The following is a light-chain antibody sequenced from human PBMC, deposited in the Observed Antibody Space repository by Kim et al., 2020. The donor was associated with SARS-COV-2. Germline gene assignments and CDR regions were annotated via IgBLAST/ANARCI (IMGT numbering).Light chain of an antibody. CDR2: AAS. V-gene: IGKV1-5*01. J-gene: IGKJ2*01. CDR1: KSINNW. CDR3: QQYNYYPYT. Sequence: DIQMTQSPSTLSAYVGDRVTITCRASKSINNWLAWYQQKPGKAPKLLIYAASSLESGVPSRFSGSASGTEFTLTITSLQPDDFATYYCQQYNYYPYTFGQGTKLEI.